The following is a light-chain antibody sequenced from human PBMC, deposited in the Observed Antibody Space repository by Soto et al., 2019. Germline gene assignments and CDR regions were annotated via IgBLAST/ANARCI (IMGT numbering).Light chain of an antibody. Sequence: QSVLTQPASVSGSPGQSITISCTGTSSDVGGYNYVSWYQQYPGKAPKLMIYEVNNRPSGVSNRFSGSKSGNTASLTISGLQAEDEADYYCSSYTNTETLEFGGGTKLTVL. CDR3: SSYTNTETLE. J-gene: IGLJ3*02. V-gene: IGLV2-14*01. CDR1: SSDVGGYNY. CDR2: EVN.